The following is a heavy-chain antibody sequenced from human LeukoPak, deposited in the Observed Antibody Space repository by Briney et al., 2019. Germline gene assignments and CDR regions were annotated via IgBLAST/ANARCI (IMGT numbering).Heavy chain of an antibody. CDR1: GGFVTNDNYY. Sequence: SETLSLTCTVSGGFVTNDNYYWNWIRQPPGKGLEWIAYIFYSGSTQYNPSLKSRVTISIDRSHGQFSPKVDSVTPADTAVYYCARGDIAEVGIDYWGQGTLVPVSS. D-gene: IGHD6-13*01. V-gene: IGHV4-61*01. CDR2: IFYSGST. J-gene: IGHJ4*02. CDR3: ARGDIAEVGIDY.